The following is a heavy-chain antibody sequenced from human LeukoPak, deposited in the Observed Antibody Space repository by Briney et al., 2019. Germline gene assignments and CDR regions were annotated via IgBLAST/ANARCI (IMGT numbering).Heavy chain of an antibody. Sequence: GGSLRLSCAASGFTFSSYAMSWVRQAPGKGLEWVSAISGSGGSTYYADSVKGRFTISRDNSKNTLYLQMDSLRAEDTAVYYCAKVRPYYYDSSGYYWGQGTLVTVSS. CDR1: GFTFSSYA. V-gene: IGHV3-23*01. D-gene: IGHD3-22*01. CDR2: ISGSGGST. CDR3: AKVRPYYYDSSGYY. J-gene: IGHJ4*02.